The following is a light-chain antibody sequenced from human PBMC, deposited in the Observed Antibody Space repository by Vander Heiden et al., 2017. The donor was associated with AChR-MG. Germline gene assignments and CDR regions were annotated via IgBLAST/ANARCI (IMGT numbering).Light chain of an antibody. CDR1: SSNIGTHT. J-gene: IGLJ3*02. CDR2: SDN. CDR3: AAWDDSLNGRV. Sequence: QSAPSQSPSTSGTLGQPVTILCSGSSSNIGTHTVNWYEQFPGTATKLLIYSDNQRPAGVPDRFAATKSGTSASLAISGLQSEDEADFYCAAWDDSLNGRVFGGGTKLTVL. V-gene: IGLV1-44*01.